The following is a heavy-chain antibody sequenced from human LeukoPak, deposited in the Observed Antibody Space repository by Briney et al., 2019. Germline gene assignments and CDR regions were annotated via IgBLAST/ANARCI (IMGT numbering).Heavy chain of an antibody. Sequence: SVKVSCKASGFTFTISAMQWERQARGQPLEWIGWIVVGSGNTNCAQKFQERVTITRDMSTSTAYMELSSLRSEDTAVYYCAAVLWDFDYWGQGTLVTVSS. CDR1: GFTFTISA. CDR3: AAVLWDFDY. D-gene: IGHD1-26*01. J-gene: IGHJ4*02. V-gene: IGHV1-58*02. CDR2: IVVGSGNT.